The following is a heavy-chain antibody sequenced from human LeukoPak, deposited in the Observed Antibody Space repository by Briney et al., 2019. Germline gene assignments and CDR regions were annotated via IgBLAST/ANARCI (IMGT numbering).Heavy chain of an antibody. CDR2: IWYDGSNK. CDR1: GFTFSSYG. D-gene: IGHD4-17*01. CDR3: ARDRTTVSIDY. V-gene: IGHV3-33*01. J-gene: IGHJ4*02. Sequence: PGRSLRLSCAASGFTFSSYGMHWVRQAPGKGLEWVAVIWYDGSNKYYADSVKGRFTISRDNSKNTLYLQMNSLRAEDTAVYYCARDRTTVSIDYWGQGTLVTVSS.